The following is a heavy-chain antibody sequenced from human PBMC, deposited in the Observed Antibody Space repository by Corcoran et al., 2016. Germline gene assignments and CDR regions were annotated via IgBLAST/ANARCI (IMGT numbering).Heavy chain of an antibody. D-gene: IGHD3-3*01. CDR1: GYTFTGYY. CDR3: AREARTSFGVVIPSLDGMDV. CDR2: INPNSGGT. V-gene: IGHV1-2*04. J-gene: IGHJ6*02. Sequence: QVQLVQSGAEVKKPGASVKVSCKASGYTFTGYYMHWVRQAPGQGLEWMGWINPNSGGTNYAQKFQGWVTMTRDTSISTAYMELSRLRSDDTAVYYCAREARTSFGVVIPSLDGMDVWGQGTTVTVSS.